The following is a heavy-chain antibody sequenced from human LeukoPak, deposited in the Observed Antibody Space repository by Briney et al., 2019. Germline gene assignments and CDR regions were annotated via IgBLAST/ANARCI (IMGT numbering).Heavy chain of an antibody. CDR1: GFTFSSYA. CDR2: ISGSGGST. Sequence: GSLRLSCAASGFTFSSYAMSWVRQAPGKGLEWVSAISGSGGSTYYADSVKGRFTISRDNSKNTLYLQMNSLRAEDTAVYYCAKDSTMIVVVIPDYWGQGTLVTVSS. D-gene: IGHD3-22*01. J-gene: IGHJ4*02. V-gene: IGHV3-23*01. CDR3: AKDSTMIVVVIPDY.